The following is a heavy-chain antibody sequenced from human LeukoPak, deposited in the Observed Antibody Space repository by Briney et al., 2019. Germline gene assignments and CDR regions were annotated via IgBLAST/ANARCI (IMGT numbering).Heavy chain of an antibody. J-gene: IGHJ4*02. Sequence: GASVKVSCKASGYTFTSYAMHWVRQAPGQRLEWMGWINAGNGNTKYSQKFQGRVTITRDTSASTAYMELSSLRSEDTAVYYCVRIIYGSGSYYFDYWGQGTLVTVSS. D-gene: IGHD3-10*01. CDR1: GYTFTSYA. V-gene: IGHV1-3*01. CDR3: VRIIYGSGSYYFDY. CDR2: INAGNGNT.